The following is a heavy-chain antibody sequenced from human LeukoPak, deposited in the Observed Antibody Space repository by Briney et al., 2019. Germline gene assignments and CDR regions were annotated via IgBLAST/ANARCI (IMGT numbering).Heavy chain of an antibody. Sequence: SETLSLTCTVSGGSIRGYYWTWIRQPPGKGLEWIGSIYHSGSTYYNPSLKSRVTISVDTSKNQFSLKLSSVTAADTAVYYCARQELLWFGELMGGFDPWGQGTLVTVSS. CDR2: IYHSGST. V-gene: IGHV4-38-2*02. CDR1: GGSIRGYY. J-gene: IGHJ5*02. D-gene: IGHD3-10*01. CDR3: ARQELLWFGELMGGFDP.